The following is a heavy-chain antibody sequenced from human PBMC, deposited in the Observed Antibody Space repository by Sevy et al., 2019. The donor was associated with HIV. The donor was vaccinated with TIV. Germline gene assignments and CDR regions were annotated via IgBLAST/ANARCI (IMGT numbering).Heavy chain of an antibody. Sequence: SETLSLTCAVSGGSISSGGYSWNWIRQPPGEGLEWIGYIFHTGSTYYNPSLKSRVTISVDRSKNQFSRQLSSVTAADTAIYTCARAAAPVTTVTNLDYWGQGTRVTV. V-gene: IGHV4-30-2*01. D-gene: IGHD4-17*01. CDR3: ARAAAPVTTVTNLDY. CDR1: GGSISSGGYS. J-gene: IGHJ4*02. CDR2: IFHTGST.